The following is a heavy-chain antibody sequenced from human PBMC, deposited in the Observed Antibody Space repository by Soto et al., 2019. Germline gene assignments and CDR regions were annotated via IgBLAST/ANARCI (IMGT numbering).Heavy chain of an antibody. Sequence: ASVKVSCKASGYTFTSYYMHWVRQAPGQGLEWMGIINPSGGSTSYAQKFQGRVTMTRDTSTSTVYMELSSLRSEDTAVYYCARESGIVVVPAATDYWGQGTLVTVS. V-gene: IGHV1-46*03. D-gene: IGHD2-2*01. CDR3: ARESGIVVVPAATDY. J-gene: IGHJ4*02. CDR1: GYTFTSYY. CDR2: INPSGGST.